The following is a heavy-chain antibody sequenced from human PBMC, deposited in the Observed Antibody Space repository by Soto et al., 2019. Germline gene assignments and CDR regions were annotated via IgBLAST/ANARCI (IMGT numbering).Heavy chain of an antibody. CDR2: IYHIRST. J-gene: IGHJ3*02. Sequence: QVQLQESGPGLVKPSETQSLTCTVSGASVSSSSDYWSWIRQPPGKGLEWIGYIYHIRSTKYYPSLKRRVTISVDTSKSQVSLRLRSVTAADTAVYYCARGRLGDACDIWGQGTMVTVSS. V-gene: IGHV4-61*01. CDR1: GASVSSSSDY. CDR3: ARGRLGDACDI. D-gene: IGHD3-16*01.